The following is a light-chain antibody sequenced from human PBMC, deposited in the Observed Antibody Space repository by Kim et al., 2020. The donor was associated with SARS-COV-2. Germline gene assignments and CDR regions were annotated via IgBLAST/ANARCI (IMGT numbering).Light chain of an antibody. CDR1: NIGSKN. V-gene: IGLV3-9*01. Sequence: SVVLGQTARITCEGNNIGSKNVYWDQQKPGQAPVLVIYRDNIRPSGIPERFSGSNSGSTATLTFSRAQAGDEADYYCQVWDSNTVIFGGGTQLTVL. J-gene: IGLJ2*01. CDR2: RDN. CDR3: QVWDSNTVI.